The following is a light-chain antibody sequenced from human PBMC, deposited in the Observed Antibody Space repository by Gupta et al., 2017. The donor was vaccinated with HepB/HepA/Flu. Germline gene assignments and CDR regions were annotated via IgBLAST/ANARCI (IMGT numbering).Light chain of an antibody. CDR2: KAS. CDR1: QSISVW. CDR3: QQDNNYSYT. J-gene: IGKJ2*01. V-gene: IGKV1-5*03. Sequence: QMTQSPATLSASIGDRVTITCRASQSISVWLAWYQHKPGKAPRLLISKASNLEDGVPSRFSGSGSGTEFTLTISSLQPDDFATYYCQQDNNYSYTFGQGTKLEVK.